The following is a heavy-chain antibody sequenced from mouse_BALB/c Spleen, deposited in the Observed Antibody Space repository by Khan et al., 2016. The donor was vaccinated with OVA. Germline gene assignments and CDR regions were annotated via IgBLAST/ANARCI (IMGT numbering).Heavy chain of an antibody. CDR1: GFTFSTYG. J-gene: IGHJ3*01. Sequence: EVELVESGGDLVKPEGSLKLSCAASGFTFSTYGMSCVRQTPDKRLVWVATISSGGSYTYYPASVQGRFTISRDNAKNHLYLQMSSLKTEDTAMFYCAALDYYYDSEAFAYWGQGTLVTVSA. CDR3: AALDYYYDSEAFAY. V-gene: IGHV5-6*01. D-gene: IGHD1-1*01. CDR2: ISSGGSYT.